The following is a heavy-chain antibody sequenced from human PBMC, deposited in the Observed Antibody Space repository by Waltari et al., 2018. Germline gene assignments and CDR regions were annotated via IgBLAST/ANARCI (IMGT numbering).Heavy chain of an antibody. D-gene: IGHD3-10*01. CDR2: INPNSGGT. CDR1: GYTLTELS. CDR3: ARRVGSYKYPLDY. Sequence: QVQLVQSGAEVKKPGASVKVSCKVSGYTLTELSMHWVRQAPGQGLEWMGRINPNSGGTNYAQKFQGRVTMTRDTSISTAYMELSRLRSDDTAVYYCARRVGSYKYPLDYWGQGTLVTVSS. V-gene: IGHV1-2*06. J-gene: IGHJ4*02.